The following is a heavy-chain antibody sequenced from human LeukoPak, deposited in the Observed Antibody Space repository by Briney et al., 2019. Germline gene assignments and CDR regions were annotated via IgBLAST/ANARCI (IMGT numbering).Heavy chain of an antibody. Sequence: SQTLSLTCTVSGGSISSGDYYWSWIRQPPGKGLEWIGEINHSGSTNYNPSLKSRVTISVDTSKNQFSLKLSSVTAADTAVYYCARAYCSGGSCYSRTTAYYFDYWGQGTLVTVSS. CDR2: INHSGST. CDR3: ARAYCSGGSCYSRTTAYYFDY. D-gene: IGHD2-15*01. V-gene: IGHV4-30-4*01. J-gene: IGHJ4*02. CDR1: GGSISSGDYY.